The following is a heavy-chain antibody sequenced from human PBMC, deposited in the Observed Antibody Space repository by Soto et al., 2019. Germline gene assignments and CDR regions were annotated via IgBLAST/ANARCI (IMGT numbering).Heavy chain of an antibody. V-gene: IGHV4-39*01. CDR1: GGSISNISYY. J-gene: IGHJ3*02. CDR3: ARCGTKIVVVINGGAFDI. CDR2: IYYSGST. D-gene: IGHD3-22*01. Sequence: SETLPLTYTVSGGSISNISYYCGWIRQPPGKGLEWIGSIYYSGSTYYNPSLKSRVTISVDTSKNQFSLKLSSVTAADTAVYYCARCGTKIVVVINGGAFDIWGQGTMVTV.